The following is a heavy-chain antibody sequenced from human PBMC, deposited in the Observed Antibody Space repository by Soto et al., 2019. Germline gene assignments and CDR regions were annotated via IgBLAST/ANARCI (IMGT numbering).Heavy chain of an antibody. CDR3: ARVSEQQLDY. CDR1: GDSMTNYY. V-gene: IGHV4-59*01. Sequence: SETLSLTCTVSGDSMTNYYWNWLRQPPGKGLEWIGYIYYSGSTNYNPSLKSRVTISVDTSKNQFSLKLSSVTAADTAVYYCARVSEQQLDYWGQGTLVTVSS. D-gene: IGHD6-13*01. CDR2: IYYSGST. J-gene: IGHJ4*02.